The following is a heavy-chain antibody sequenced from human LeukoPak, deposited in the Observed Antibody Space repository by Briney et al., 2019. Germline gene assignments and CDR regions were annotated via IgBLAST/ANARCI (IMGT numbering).Heavy chain of an antibody. V-gene: IGHV3-64D*06. Sequence: PGGSLRLSCSASGFIISDYAMHWVRQAPGKGLEYVSGISANGGSTYYADSVKGRFTISRDNSKNTLYLQMSSLRAEDTAVYYCVKESGFMVAPNSAFDIWGQGTMVTVSS. CDR3: VKESGFMVAPNSAFDI. CDR1: GFIISDYA. CDR2: ISANGGST. D-gene: IGHD4/OR15-4a*01. J-gene: IGHJ3*02.